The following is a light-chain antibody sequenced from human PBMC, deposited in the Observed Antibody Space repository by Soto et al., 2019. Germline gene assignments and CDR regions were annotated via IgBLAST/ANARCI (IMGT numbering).Light chain of an antibody. J-gene: IGKJ5*01. Sequence: EIVLTQSPGTLSLSPGERATLSCRASQSVGTTYLAWYHQKPGQPPRLLMYGASSRATGIPDRFSGSGSGTDFTLTISRLEPEDFAMYYCQQYGSSLITFGQGTRLEIK. CDR3: QQYGSSLIT. V-gene: IGKV3-20*01. CDR1: QSVGTTY. CDR2: GAS.